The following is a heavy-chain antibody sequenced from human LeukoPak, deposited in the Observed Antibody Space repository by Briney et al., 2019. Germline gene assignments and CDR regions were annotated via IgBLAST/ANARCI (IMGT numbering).Heavy chain of an antibody. V-gene: IGHV1-69*13. CDR2: IIPIFGTA. Sequence: SVKVSCKASGYTFTSYGISWVRQAPGQGLEWMGGIIPIFGTANYAQKFQGRVTITADESTSTAYMELSSLRSEDTAVYYCARDNCGGDCYSVHDAFDIWGQGTMVTVSS. D-gene: IGHD2-21*02. CDR3: ARDNCGGDCYSVHDAFDI. J-gene: IGHJ3*02. CDR1: GYTFTSYG.